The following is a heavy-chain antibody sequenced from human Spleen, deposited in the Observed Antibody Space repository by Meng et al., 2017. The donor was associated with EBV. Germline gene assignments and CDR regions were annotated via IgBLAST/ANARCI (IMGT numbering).Heavy chain of an antibody. V-gene: IGHV1-69*06. J-gene: IGHJ4*01. Sequence: HVQLVQSGAEVKKPVSSVKVSCKASGGTFSSYAISWVRQAPGQGLEWMGGIIPILGTTNHAQKFQGRVTITADKSTSTAYMELSSLRSEDTGVYYCARWGSPVAGLDYWGHGTLVTVSS. CDR1: GGTFSSYA. D-gene: IGHD6-19*01. CDR3: ARWGSPVAGLDY. CDR2: IIPILGTT.